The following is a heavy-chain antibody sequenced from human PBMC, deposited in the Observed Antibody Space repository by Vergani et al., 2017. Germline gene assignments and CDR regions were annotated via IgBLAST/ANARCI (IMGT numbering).Heavy chain of an antibody. CDR2: IHSSGTT. V-gene: IGHV4-61*02. CDR3: ARDSWTSELRGVYWFDT. CDR1: GGSITSGSFY. J-gene: IGHJ5*02. D-gene: IGHD3-10*01. Sequence: QVQLHESGPGLVKPSQTLFLICTVSGGSITSGSFYWSWIRQPAGKGLDWIGRIHSSGTTNYNTSLKGRVTLSVVTSKNQLSLRMTSVTAADTAVYYCARDSWTSELRGVYWFDTWGQGTLVSVSS.